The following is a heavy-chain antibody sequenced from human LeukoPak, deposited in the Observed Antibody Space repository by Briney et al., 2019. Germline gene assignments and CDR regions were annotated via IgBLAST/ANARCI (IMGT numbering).Heavy chain of an antibody. Sequence: PGGSLRLSCAASGFTFSSYTMNWVRQAPGKGLEWLSSISSSSGYIYYADSVRGRFTISRANAKNSLYLQMNSLRAEDTAVYYCARGGEDSSGWYEHFDYWGQGTLVTVSS. V-gene: IGHV3-21*01. CDR2: ISSSSGYI. D-gene: IGHD6-19*01. J-gene: IGHJ4*02. CDR1: GFTFSSYT. CDR3: ARGGEDSSGWYEHFDY.